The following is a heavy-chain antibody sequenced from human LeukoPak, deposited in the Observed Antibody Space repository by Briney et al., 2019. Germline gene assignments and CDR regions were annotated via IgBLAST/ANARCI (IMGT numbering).Heavy chain of an antibody. CDR1: GDPINSIDW. Sequence: SETLSLTCAVSGDPINSIDWWSWVRQSPARGLEWIGEIYHSGGSNYNPSLKSRVTISVDKSKNHLSLKLTSVTAADTAVYFCVGNGYYALDYWGQGALVTVSS. CDR3: VGNGYYALDY. J-gene: IGHJ4*02. CDR2: IYHSGGS. D-gene: IGHD2/OR15-2a*01. V-gene: IGHV4-4*02.